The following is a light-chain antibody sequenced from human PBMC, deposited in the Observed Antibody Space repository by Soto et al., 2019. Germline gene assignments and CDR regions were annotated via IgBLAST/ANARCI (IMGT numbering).Light chain of an antibody. CDR3: HHYDSSPLT. V-gene: IGKV3-20*01. CDR2: GAS. CDR1: QSVTTSY. Sequence: EIVLTQSPGPLSLSPGERATLSCRASQSVTTSYLAWYQHKPGQAPRLLIYGASRRATGVPDRFSGSWSGTDVTLTISRLEPEDFAGYYCHHYDSSPLTFGGGTKVEIK. J-gene: IGKJ4*01.